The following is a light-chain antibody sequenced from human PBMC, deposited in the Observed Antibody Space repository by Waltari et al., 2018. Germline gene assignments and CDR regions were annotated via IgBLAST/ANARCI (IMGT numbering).Light chain of an antibody. CDR3: SSYAHNNHFV. V-gene: IGLV2-8*01. J-gene: IGLJ1*01. CDR2: EVT. Sequence: QSVLTQPPSATGSPGQSVTISCPGTNSDGGAYNYVSWYQQHPGKVPKLLIYEVTKPPSGVPDRFSGSKSGNTASLTVSGLQADDEADYYCSSYAHNNHFVFGTGTKVTVL. CDR1: NSDGGAYNY.